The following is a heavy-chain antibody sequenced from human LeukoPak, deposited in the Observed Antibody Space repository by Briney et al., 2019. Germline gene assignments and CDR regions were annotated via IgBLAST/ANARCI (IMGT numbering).Heavy chain of an antibody. CDR1: GFTFSSYA. V-gene: IGHV3-23*01. CDR2: IRGNGGNT. J-gene: IGHJ4*02. CDR3: AKAPVTTCRGAFCYPFDY. D-gene: IGHD2-15*01. Sequence: PGGSLRLSCAASGFTFSSYAMSWVRQAPGKGLEWVSLIRGNGGNTYYADSVKGRFTISRDNSMNTLYLQMNRLRAEDTAVYYCAKAPVTTCRGAFCYPFDYWGLGTLVTVSS.